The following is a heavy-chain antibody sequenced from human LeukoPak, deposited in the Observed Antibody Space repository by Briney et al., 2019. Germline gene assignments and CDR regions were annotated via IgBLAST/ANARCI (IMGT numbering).Heavy chain of an antibody. D-gene: IGHD3-22*01. CDR3: ARSYYYDSSGYYAL. CDR2: INPNSGGT. CDR1: GYTFTGYY. Sequence: ASVKVSCKAPGYTFTGYYMHWVRQAPGQGLEWMGRINPNSGGTNYAQKFQGRVTMTRDTSISTAYMELSRLRSDDTAVYYCARSYYYDSSGYYALWGQGTLVTVSS. V-gene: IGHV1-2*06. J-gene: IGHJ4*02.